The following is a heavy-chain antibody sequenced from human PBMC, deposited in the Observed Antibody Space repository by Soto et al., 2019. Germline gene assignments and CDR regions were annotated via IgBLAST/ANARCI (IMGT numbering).Heavy chain of an antibody. Sequence: SETLSLTCTFSGCSISSGGYYWSWIRQHPGKGLEWIGYIYYSGSTYYNPSLKSRVTISVDRSKNQFSLKLSSVTAADTAVYYCARVVATVTTYYYYGMDVWGQGTTVTVSS. CDR2: IYYSGST. V-gene: IGHV4-30-2*01. D-gene: IGHD4-17*01. CDR3: ARVVATVTTYYYYGMDV. CDR1: GCSISSGGYY. J-gene: IGHJ6*02.